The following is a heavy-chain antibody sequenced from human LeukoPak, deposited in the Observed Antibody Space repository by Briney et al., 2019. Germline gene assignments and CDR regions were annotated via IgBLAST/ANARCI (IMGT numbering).Heavy chain of an antibody. V-gene: IGHV1-2*02. CDR2: INPDSGIT. J-gene: IGHJ4*02. D-gene: IGHD2-15*01. Sequence: EASVKVSCKASGYTFSDYYMHWVRQAPGQGLEWMGWINPDSGITNSAQNFQGRVTLTRDTSISTAYMDLSRLTSDDTAVYYCAREILGGSCDYWGQGTLVTVSS. CDR3: AREILGGSCDY. CDR1: GYTFSDYY.